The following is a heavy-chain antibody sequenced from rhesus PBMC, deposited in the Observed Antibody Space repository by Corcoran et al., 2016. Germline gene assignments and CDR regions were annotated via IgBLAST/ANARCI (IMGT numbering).Heavy chain of an antibody. CDR2: IYGNRAST. J-gene: IGHJ4*01. V-gene: IGHV4S7*01. CDR3: ARWRRPIAAAGTGYFGY. Sequence: QVQLQESGPGLVKPSETLSLTCAVSGGSISGGHYWGWIRQHPGKGLEGFGNIYGNRASTSSNPSPKSGVTSPKDTAKNQFSLKLGSGTAADTAVYYCARWRRPIAAAGTGYFGYWGQGVLVTVSS. CDR1: GGSISGGHY. D-gene: IGHD6-31*01.